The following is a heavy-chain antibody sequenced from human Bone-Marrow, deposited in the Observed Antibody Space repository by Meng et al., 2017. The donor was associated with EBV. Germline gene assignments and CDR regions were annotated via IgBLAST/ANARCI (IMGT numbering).Heavy chain of an antibody. D-gene: IGHD2-15*01. V-gene: IGHV2-5*02. CDR3: AHRRLGYCSGGSCYSTGWFDP. Sequence: TLEASGPTLVKPTQTLTLTCTFSGFSLSTSGVGVGWIRQPPGKALEWLALIYWDDDKRYSPSLKSRLTITKDTSKNQVVLTMTNMDPVDTATYYCAHRRLGYCSGGSCYSTGWFDPWGQGTLVTVSS. CDR1: GFSLSTSGVG. CDR2: IYWDDDK. J-gene: IGHJ5*02.